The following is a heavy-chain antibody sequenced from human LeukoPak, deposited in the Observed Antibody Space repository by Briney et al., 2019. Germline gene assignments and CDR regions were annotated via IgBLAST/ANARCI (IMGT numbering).Heavy chain of an antibody. CDR2: IYHSGST. CDR3: VRESYYYGMDV. J-gene: IGHJ6*02. V-gene: IGHV4-30-2*01. Sequence: PSETLSLTCAVSGGSISSGGYSWSWIRRPPGKGLEWIGYIYHSGSTNYNPSLKSRVTISEDTSKDQFSLKMSSVTAADTAVYYCVRESYYYGMDVWGQGTTVTVSS. CDR1: GGSISSGGYS.